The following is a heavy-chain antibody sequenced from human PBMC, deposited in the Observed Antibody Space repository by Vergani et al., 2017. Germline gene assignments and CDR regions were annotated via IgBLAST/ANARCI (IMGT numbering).Heavy chain of an antibody. J-gene: IGHJ3*02. CDR1: GGSFSGYY. V-gene: IGHV4-34*01. CDR3: AKDPGWGGYGSGWYIDI. Sequence: QVQLQQWGAGLLKPSETLSLTCAVYGGSFSGYYWSWIRQPPGKGLEWIGEINHSGSTNYNPSLKSRVTISVDTSKNQFSLKLSSVTAADTAVYYCAKDPGWGGYGSGWYIDIWGQGTMVTVSS. D-gene: IGHD6-19*01. CDR2: INHSGST.